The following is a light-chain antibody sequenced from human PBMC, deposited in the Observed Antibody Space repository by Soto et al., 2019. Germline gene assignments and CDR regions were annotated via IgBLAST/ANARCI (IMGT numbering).Light chain of an antibody. CDR2: KDS. CDR3: YSAADNMRV. Sequence: SYELTQPSSVSVSPGQTARITCSGDVLAKKYARWFQQKPGQAPVLVIYKDSERPSGIPERFSGSSSGTTVTLTISGAQVEDEDDYYCYSAADNMRVFGTGTKVTV. J-gene: IGLJ1*01. V-gene: IGLV3-27*01. CDR1: VLAKKY.